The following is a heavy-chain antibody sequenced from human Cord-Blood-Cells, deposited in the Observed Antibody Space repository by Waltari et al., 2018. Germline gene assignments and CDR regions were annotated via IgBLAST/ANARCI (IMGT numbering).Heavy chain of an antibody. V-gene: IGHV4-39*01. J-gene: IGHJ1*01. CDR1: GGSISSSSYY. CDR2: ICYSGST. CDR3: ARPGYCSGGSCYAEYFQH. D-gene: IGHD2-15*01. Sequence: QLQLQESGPGLVKPSETLSLTCTVSGGSISSSSYYWGWIRQPPGRGLEWIGGICYSGSTYYNPSLKSRVTISVDTSKNQFSLKLSSVTAADTAVYYCARPGYCSGGSCYAEYFQHWGQGTLVTVSS.